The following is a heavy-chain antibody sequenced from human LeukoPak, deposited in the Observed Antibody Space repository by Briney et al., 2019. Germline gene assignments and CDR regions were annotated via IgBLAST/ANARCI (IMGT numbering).Heavy chain of an antibody. CDR2: INPNSGDT. J-gene: IGHJ4*02. CDR1: GYTLTADY. D-gene: IGHD3-10*02. V-gene: IGHV1-2*02. CDR3: ARDLRGNSMFYDY. Sequence: ASVKVSCKASGYTLTADYIHWVRQAPGQGLEWMGWINPNSGDTHYPQKFQGRVTLTSDTSISTAYMELGRLGPDDTAMYFCARDLRGNSMFYDYWGQGTLVTVSS.